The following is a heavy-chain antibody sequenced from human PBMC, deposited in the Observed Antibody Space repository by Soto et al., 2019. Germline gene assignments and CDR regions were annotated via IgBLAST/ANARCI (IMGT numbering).Heavy chain of an antibody. CDR3: ARDKFSYGDNGWFDR. J-gene: IGHJ5*02. CDR2: IHDSGNA. V-gene: IGHV4-31*03. CDR1: GGSITNSGHY. D-gene: IGHD4-17*01. Sequence: QVQLQESGPGLVKPSQTLSLTCTVSGGSITNSGHYWSWVRQRPGKGLEWVGYIHDSGNADYNPILKSRASISVGSSKNQFSLKVTSVLAADTAKYFGARDKFSYGDNGWFDRWGEGIQVTVS.